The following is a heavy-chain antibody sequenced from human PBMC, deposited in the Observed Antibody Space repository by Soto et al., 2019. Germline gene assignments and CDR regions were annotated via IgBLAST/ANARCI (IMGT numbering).Heavy chain of an antibody. V-gene: IGHV1-8*01. Sequence: QVQLVQSGAEVKKPGASVKVSCKASGYTFTSYDINWVRQATGQGLEWMGWMNPNSGNTGYARKYQGRGTMTRNTSISTGYMELSSLRSEDTAVYYCARALGIAVAGRSWFDPWGQGTLVTVSS. J-gene: IGHJ5*02. D-gene: IGHD6-19*01. CDR2: MNPNSGNT. CDR3: ARALGIAVAGRSWFDP. CDR1: GYTFTSYD.